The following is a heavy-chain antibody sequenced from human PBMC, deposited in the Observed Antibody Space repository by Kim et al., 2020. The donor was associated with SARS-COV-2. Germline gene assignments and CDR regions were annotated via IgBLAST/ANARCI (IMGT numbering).Heavy chain of an antibody. J-gene: IGHJ4*02. V-gene: IGHV3-74*01. CDR1: GFTFSSYW. D-gene: IGHD3-3*01. CDR3: ARAPRGITIFGVVMYFDY. CDR2: INSDGSST. Sequence: GGSLRLSCAASGFTFSSYWMHWVRQAPGKGLVWVSRINSDGSSTSYADSVKGRFTISRDNAKNTLYLQMNSLRAEDTAVYYCARAPRGITIFGVVMYFDYWGQGTLVTVSS.